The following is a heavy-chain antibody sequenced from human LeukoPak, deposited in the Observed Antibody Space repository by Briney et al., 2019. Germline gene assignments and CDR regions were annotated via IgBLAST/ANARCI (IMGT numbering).Heavy chain of an antibody. CDR1: GYIFTTYW. CDR2: IDPGDSEI. V-gene: IGHV5-51*01. D-gene: IGHD6-13*01. Sequence: GESLKISCKGSGYIFTTYWIGWVRHMPGKGLEWMGVIDPGDSEITYSPSFQGHVTISVDKSVNTAYLRWSTLKASDTALYYCARHRAVGGGHSTTWCTDYWGQGTLVSVSS. CDR3: ARHRAVGGGHSTTWCTDY. J-gene: IGHJ4*02.